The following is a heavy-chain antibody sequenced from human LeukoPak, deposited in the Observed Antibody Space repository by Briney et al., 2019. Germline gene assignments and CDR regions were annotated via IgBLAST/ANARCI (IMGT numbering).Heavy chain of an antibody. J-gene: IGHJ6*03. CDR1: GFTFDDYG. D-gene: IGHD1-26*01. CDR3: ARKVGATTLYYYYMDV. Sequence: GGSLRLSCAASGFTFDDYGMSWVRQAPGKGLEWVSGINWNGGSTGYADSVKGRFTISRDNAKSSLYLQMNSLRAEDTALYYCARKVGATTLYYYYMDVWGKGTTVTVSS. CDR2: INWNGGST. V-gene: IGHV3-20*04.